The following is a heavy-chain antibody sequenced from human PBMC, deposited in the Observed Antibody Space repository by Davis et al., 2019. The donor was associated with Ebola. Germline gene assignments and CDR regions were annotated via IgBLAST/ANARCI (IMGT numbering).Heavy chain of an antibody. D-gene: IGHD3/OR15-3a*01. J-gene: IGHJ6*02. CDR1: GFTVSSNY. V-gene: IGHV3-53*01. Sequence: GESLKISCAASGFTVSSNYMSWVRQAPGKGLEWVSVIYSGGSTYYADSVKGRFTISRDNSKNTVYLQMNSLRADDTAVYYCASGDGRGRSYDMDVWGQGTTVTVSS. CDR2: IYSGGST. CDR3: ASGDGRGRSYDMDV.